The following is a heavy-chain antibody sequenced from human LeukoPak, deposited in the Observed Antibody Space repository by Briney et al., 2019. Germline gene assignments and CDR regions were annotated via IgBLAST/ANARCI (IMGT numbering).Heavy chain of an antibody. CDR3: ARGGYQLLWY. Sequence: PGGSLRLSCAASGFTFSTYWMSWVRQAPGTGLEWVASIKQDGSEKSYVDSVKGRFTISRDNAKNSLYLQMNSLRAEDTAVYYGARGGYQLLWYWGQGTLVAVSS. CDR1: GFTFSTYW. D-gene: IGHD2-2*01. J-gene: IGHJ4*02. V-gene: IGHV3-7*04. CDR2: IKQDGSEK.